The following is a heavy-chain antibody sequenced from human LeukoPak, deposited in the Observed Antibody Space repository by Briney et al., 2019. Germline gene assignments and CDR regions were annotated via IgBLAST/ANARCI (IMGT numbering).Heavy chain of an antibody. CDR1: GASISSGEYY. CDR3: AREVGLRLMDV. D-gene: IGHD2-15*01. V-gene: IGHV4-61*02. CDR2: IYTSGST. J-gene: IGHJ6*04. Sequence: SETLSLTCTVSGASISSGEYYWSWIRQPAGKGLEWIGRIYTSGSTNYNPSLKSRVTISVDTSKNQFSLKLSSVTAADTAMYYCAREVGLRLMDVWGKGTTVTISS.